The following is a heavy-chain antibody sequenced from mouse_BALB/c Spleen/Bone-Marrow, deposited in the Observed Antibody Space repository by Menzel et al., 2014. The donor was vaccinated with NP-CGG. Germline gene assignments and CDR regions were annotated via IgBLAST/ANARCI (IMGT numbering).Heavy chain of an antibody. V-gene: IGHV1-82*01. Sequence: VQLQQSGPELVKPGASVKISCRASGYAFSSSWMNWVKQRPGQGLEWIGRIYPGDGGTKYNGKFKGKATLTADKSSSTAYMQLSSLTSVDSAVYFCARPLNWDPYAMDYWGQGTSVTVSS. CDR1: GYAFSSSW. CDR3: ARPLNWDPYAMDY. J-gene: IGHJ4*01. D-gene: IGHD4-1*02. CDR2: IYPGDGGT.